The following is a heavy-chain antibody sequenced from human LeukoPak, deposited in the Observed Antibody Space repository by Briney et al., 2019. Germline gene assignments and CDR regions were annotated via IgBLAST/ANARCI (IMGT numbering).Heavy chain of an antibody. V-gene: IGHV1-2*02. CDR2: INPNSGGT. J-gene: IGHJ4*02. Sequence: GSSVKVSCKASGGTFSSYDISWVRQAPGQGLEWMGWINPNSGGTNYAQKFQGRVTMTRDTSISTAYMELSRLRSDDTAVYYCARDSGERGSGSYLIAYWGQGTLVTVSS. CDR1: GGTFSSYD. CDR3: ARDSGERGSGSYLIAY. D-gene: IGHD3-10*01.